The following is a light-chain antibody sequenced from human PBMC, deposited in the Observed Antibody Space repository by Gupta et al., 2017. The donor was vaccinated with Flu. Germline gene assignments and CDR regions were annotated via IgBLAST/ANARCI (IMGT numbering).Light chain of an antibody. CDR2: KNN. CDR1: LSNIGNNF. Sequence: SVLTQPPSASGTPGRTVAMSCSGNLSNIGNNFVSWYQQLPGTAPKLIIFKNNQRPSGVPGRFSGSKSDTSASRAVSGLRSEDEADYFCAAWDDRRKAWTFGGGTKVTVL. J-gene: IGLJ3*02. CDR3: AAWDDRRKAWT. V-gene: IGLV1-47*01.